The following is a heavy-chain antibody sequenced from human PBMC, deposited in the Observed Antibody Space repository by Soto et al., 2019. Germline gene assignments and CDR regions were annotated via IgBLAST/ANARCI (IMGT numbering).Heavy chain of an antibody. J-gene: IGHJ5*02. D-gene: IGHD6-13*01. CDR3: ARGGIATQNWFGP. Sequence: PSETLSLTCTVSGGSISSYYWSWIRQPPGKGLEWIGYIYYSASTNYNPSLKSRVTMSVDTSKSQFSLKLNSVTAADTAVYYCARGGIATQNWFGPWGHGTLVTVSS. V-gene: IGHV4-59*01. CDR2: IYYSAST. CDR1: GGSISSYY.